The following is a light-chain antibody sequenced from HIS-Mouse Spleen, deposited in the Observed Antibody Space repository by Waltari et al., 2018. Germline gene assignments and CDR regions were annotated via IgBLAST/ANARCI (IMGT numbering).Light chain of an antibody. CDR2: AAA. V-gene: IGKV3-11*01. CDR1: PSVSSY. J-gene: IGKJ4*01. CDR3: QQRSNLLT. Sequence: EIVLTQSPATLSLSPGERATLSCRASPSVSSYLAWYQQKPGQAPRALIYAAAKRATGIPARFSGSGSGTDFTLTISSLEPEDFAVYYCQQRSNLLTFGGGTKVEIK.